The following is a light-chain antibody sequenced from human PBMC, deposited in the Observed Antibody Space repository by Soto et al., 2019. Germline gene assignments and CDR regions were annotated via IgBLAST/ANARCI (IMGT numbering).Light chain of an antibody. CDR3: QQYGSSYPWT. J-gene: IGKJ5*01. V-gene: IGKV3-20*01. Sequence: IVMTQSPGALSLSPGDRATLSCRASQSIAYSLAWYQHKPGQAPRLLIYDASARATGVPARCIGSGSGTDVSLTIRRLEPEDFAVYYCQQYGSSYPWTFGQGTRVEIK. CDR2: DAS. CDR1: QSIAYS.